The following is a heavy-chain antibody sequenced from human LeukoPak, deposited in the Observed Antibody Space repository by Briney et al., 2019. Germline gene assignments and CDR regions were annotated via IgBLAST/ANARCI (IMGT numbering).Heavy chain of an antibody. CDR1: GYTFTSYY. D-gene: IGHD6-19*01. CDR2: INPSGGST. CDR3: ARGRYSSGWYRIRAQYFQH. V-gene: IGHV1-46*01. Sequence: GASVKVSCKASGYTFTSYYMHWVRQAPGQGLEWMGIINPSGGSTGYAQKFQGRVTMTRNTSISTAYMELSSLRSEDTAVYYCARGRYSSGWYRIRAQYFQHWGQGTLVTVSS. J-gene: IGHJ1*01.